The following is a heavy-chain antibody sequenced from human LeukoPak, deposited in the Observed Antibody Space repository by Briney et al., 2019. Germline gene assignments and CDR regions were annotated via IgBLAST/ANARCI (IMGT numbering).Heavy chain of an antibody. CDR2: ISSSGSTK. V-gene: IGHV3-48*04. Sequence: GGFLRLSCEASGFTFSSYSMSWIRQAPGKGLEWISHISSSGSTKHYADSLKGRFTISRDNAKKSLYLQINSLRSEDTAVYYCARDQRWLQPDFDHWGQGTLVTVSS. J-gene: IGHJ4*02. CDR3: ARDQRWLQPDFDH. CDR1: GFTFSSYS. D-gene: IGHD5-24*01.